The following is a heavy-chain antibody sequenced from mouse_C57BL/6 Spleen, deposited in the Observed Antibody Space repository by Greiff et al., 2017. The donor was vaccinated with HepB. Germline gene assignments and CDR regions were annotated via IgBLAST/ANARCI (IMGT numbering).Heavy chain of an antibody. D-gene: IGHD2-1*01. J-gene: IGHJ4*01. V-gene: IGHV1-76*01. CDR1: GYTFTDYY. CDR2: IYPGSGNT. Sequence: VQLQQSGAELVRPGASVKLSCKASGYTFTDYYINWVKQRPGQGLEWIARIYPGSGNTYYNEKFKGKATLTAEKSSSTAYMQLSSLTSEDSAVYFCAREGENPPDLQTPLYAMDYWGQGTSVTVSS. CDR3: AREGENPPDLQTPLYAMDY.